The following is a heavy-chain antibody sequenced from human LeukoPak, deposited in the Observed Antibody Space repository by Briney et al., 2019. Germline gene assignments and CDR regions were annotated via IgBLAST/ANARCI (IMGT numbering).Heavy chain of an antibody. CDR2: ISYDGSSK. V-gene: IGHV3-30-3*01. D-gene: IGHD1-26*01. J-gene: IGHJ4*02. Sequence: GGSLRLSCAASGFTFSSYAMHWVRQAPGKGLEWVAVISYDGSSKYYADSVKGRFTISRDNSKNTLYLQMNSLRAEDTAVYYCARGAEWDPTYYFGYWGQGTLVTVSS. CDR3: ARGAEWDPTYYFGY. CDR1: GFTFSSYA.